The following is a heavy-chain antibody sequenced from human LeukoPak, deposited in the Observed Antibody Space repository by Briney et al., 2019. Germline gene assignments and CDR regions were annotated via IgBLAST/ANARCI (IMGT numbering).Heavy chain of an antibody. V-gene: IGHV3-30*18. D-gene: IGHD6-19*01. Sequence: GGSLRLSCAASGFTFGSSAMCWVRQAPGKGLEWVTLITYDGSHKYYADSVKGRFTISRDNSKSTLYLQMNSLRVEDTAVYYCAKSAVAGTGYFDLWGRGTLVTVSS. J-gene: IGHJ2*01. CDR1: GFTFGSSA. CDR2: ITYDGSHK. CDR3: AKSAVAGTGYFDL.